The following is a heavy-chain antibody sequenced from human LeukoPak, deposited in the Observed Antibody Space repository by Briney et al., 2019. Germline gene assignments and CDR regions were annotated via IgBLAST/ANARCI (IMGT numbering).Heavy chain of an antibody. CDR3: ARGGPGYYDSSGYPATFDY. CDR2: IIPIFGTA. J-gene: IGHJ4*02. V-gene: IGHV1-69*13. Sequence: ASVKVSCKASGGTFSSYAISWVRQAPGQGLEWMGGIIPIFGTANYAQKFQGRVTITADESTSTAYMELSSLRSEDTAVYYCARGGPGYYDSSGYPATFDYWGQGTLVTVSS. CDR1: GGTFSSYA. D-gene: IGHD3-22*01.